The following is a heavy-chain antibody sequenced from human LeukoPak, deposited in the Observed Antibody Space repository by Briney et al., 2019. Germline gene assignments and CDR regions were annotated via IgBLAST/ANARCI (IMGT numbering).Heavy chain of an antibody. D-gene: IGHD3-22*01. J-gene: IGHJ4*02. CDR3: AKVGGGYHTMDYFDY. V-gene: IGHV3-9*01. CDR2: ISWNSGSI. Sequence: PGGSLRLSCAASGFTFDDYAMHWVRQAPGKGLEWVSGISWNSGSIGYADSVKGRFTISRDNAKNSLYLQMNSLRAEDTALYYCAKVGGGYHTMDYFDYWGQGTLVTVSS. CDR1: GFTFDDYA.